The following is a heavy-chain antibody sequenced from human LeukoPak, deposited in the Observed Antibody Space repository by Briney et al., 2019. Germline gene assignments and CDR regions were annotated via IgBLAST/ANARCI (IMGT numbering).Heavy chain of an antibody. CDR1: GGSISSYY. CDR3: ARDAGYYYDSSGYSV. Sequence: PSETLSPTCTVSGGSISSYYWSWIRQPPGKGLEWIGYIYYSGSTNYNPSLKSRVTISVDTSKNQFSLKLSSVTAADTAVYYCARDAGYYYDSSGYSVWGQGTLVTVSS. CDR2: IYYSGST. D-gene: IGHD3-22*01. J-gene: IGHJ4*02. V-gene: IGHV4-59*01.